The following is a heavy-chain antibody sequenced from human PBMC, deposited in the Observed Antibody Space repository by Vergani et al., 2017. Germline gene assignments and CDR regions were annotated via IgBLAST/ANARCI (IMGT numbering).Heavy chain of an antibody. V-gene: IGHV3-7*01. CDR3: ASYCSSTSCYTGAEYFQH. J-gene: IGHJ1*01. Sequence: EAQLVESGGGLVQPGGSLRLSCAASGFAFTSYWMTWVRQAPGKGLEWVAKIKEDGGEKYYMDSVKGRFIISRDNAKNSLYLQMNSLRAEDTAVYYCASYCSSTSCYTGAEYFQHWGQGTLVTVSS. D-gene: IGHD2-2*02. CDR2: IKEDGGEK. CDR1: GFAFTSYW.